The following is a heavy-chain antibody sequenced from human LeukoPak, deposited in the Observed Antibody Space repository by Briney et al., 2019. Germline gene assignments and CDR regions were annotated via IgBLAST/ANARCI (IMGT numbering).Heavy chain of an antibody. CDR3: ARHDLSGANYYYGMDV. D-gene: IGHD3/OR15-3a*01. V-gene: IGHV4-4*02. J-gene: IGHJ6*02. Sequence: SETLSLTCGVSGGSITTTNWWSWVRQPPGQGLEWIGEIHLSGRTNYNPSLNSRVTLALDTSKNQFSLKLSSVTAADTAVYYCARHDLSGANYYYGMDVWGQGTTVTVSS. CDR2: IHLSGRT. CDR1: GGSITTTNW.